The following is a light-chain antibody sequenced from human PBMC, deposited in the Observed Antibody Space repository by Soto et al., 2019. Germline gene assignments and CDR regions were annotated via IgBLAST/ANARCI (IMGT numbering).Light chain of an antibody. CDR2: AAS. CDR3: QHYNSYSEA. V-gene: IGKV1-8*01. J-gene: IGKJ1*01. CDR1: QGISSY. Sequence: AIRMTQAPSSISASTGDRVTITCRASQGISSYLAWYQQKPGKAPKLLIYAASSLQSGVPSRFSGSGSGTDFTLTISSLQPDDFATYYCQHYNSYSEAFGQGTMV.